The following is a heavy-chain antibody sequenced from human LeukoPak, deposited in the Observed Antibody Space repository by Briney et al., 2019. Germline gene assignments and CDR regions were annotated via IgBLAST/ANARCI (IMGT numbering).Heavy chain of an antibody. D-gene: IGHD2-21*01. Sequence: ASVKVSCKASGYTFTSYAMNWVRQAPGKGLEWMGGFDPEDGETIYAQKFQGRVTMTENTSTDTAYMELSSLRSEDTAVYYCATRPTWGYLGYWGQGTLVTVSS. CDR1: GYTFTSYA. CDR3: ATRPTWGYLGY. CDR2: FDPEDGET. J-gene: IGHJ4*02. V-gene: IGHV1-24*01.